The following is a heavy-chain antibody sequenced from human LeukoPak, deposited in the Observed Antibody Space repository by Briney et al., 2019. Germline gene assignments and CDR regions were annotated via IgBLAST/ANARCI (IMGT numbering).Heavy chain of an antibody. J-gene: IGHJ4*02. V-gene: IGHV1-2*02. D-gene: IGHD2-2*01. CDR2: VNPNSGGR. CDR3: AREVVYCSITTCPLYGY. CDR1: GYTFTDYY. Sequence: AAVKVSCKASGYTFTDYYVHWVRQAPGQGLEWMGWVNPNSGGRNYAQKFQGRVTMTRDTSVSTSYMELSSLRSDDTAVYYCAREVVYCSITTCPLYGYWGQGTLVTVSS.